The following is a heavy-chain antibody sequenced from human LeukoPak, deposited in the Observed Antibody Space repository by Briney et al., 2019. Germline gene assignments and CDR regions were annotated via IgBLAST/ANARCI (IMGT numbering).Heavy chain of an antibody. D-gene: IGHD6-13*01. CDR1: GFTFDDYA. Sequence: SLRLSCAASGFTFDDYALHWVRPAPGKGLEWVSGISWNSGSIGYADSVKGRFTISRDNAKNSLYLQMNSLRAEDTALYYCAKEGIAAASYYYYGMDVWGQGTTVTVSS. CDR2: ISWNSGSI. V-gene: IGHV3-9*01. CDR3: AKEGIAAASYYYYGMDV. J-gene: IGHJ6*02.